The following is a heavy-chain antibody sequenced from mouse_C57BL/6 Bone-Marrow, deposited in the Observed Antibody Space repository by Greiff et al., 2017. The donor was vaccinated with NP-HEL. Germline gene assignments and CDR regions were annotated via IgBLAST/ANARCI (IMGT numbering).Heavy chain of an antibody. CDR1: GFSLTSYG. CDR3: AREPALLLRDHYAMDY. V-gene: IGHV2-2*01. J-gene: IGHJ4*01. Sequence: QVQLKESGPGLVQPSQSLSITCTVSGFSLTSYGVHWVRQSPGKGLEWLGVIWSGGSTDYNAAFISRLSIRKDNSKSQVFFKMNSLQADDTAIYYCAREPALLLRDHYAMDYWGQGTSVTVSS. CDR2: IWSGGST. D-gene: IGHD1-1*01.